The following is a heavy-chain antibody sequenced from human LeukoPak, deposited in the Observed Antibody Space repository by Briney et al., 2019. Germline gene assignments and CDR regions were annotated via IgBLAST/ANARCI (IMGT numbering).Heavy chain of an antibody. V-gene: IGHV3-7*01. CDR3: ARGRIAAAGTGFDY. D-gene: IGHD6-13*01. J-gene: IGHJ4*02. CDR2: IKQDGSEE. Sequence: ETLSLTCVVSGVSITNGYWWYWVRQAPGKGLEWVANIKQDGSEEYYVDSVKGRFTISRDNAKNSLYLQMNSLRAEDTAVYYCARGRIAAAGTGFDYWGQGTLVTVSS. CDR1: GVSITNGYW.